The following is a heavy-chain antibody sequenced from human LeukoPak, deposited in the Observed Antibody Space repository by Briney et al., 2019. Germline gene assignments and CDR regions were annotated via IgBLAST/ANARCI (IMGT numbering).Heavy chain of an antibody. D-gene: IGHD1-26*01. J-gene: IGHJ4*02. V-gene: IGHV1-58*01. Sequence: TSVKVSCKASGFTFTSSAVQWVRQARGQRLEWIGWIVVGSGNTNYAQKFQERVTITRDMSTSTAYMELSSLRSEDTAVYYCAADAAYSGSFAIFDYWGQGTLVTVSS. CDR3: AADAAYSGSFAIFDY. CDR2: IVVGSGNT. CDR1: GFTFTSSA.